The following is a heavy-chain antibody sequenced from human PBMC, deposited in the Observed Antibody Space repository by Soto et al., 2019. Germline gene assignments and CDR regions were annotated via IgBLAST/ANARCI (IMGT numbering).Heavy chain of an antibody. CDR1: GDTVSSNSVA. CDR2: TYYRSRWYS. V-gene: IGHV6-1*01. D-gene: IGHD2-15*01. Sequence: SETLSLTCVGSGDTVSSNSVAWNWVRQSPSRGLEWLGRTYYRSRWYSDYAVSVRSRIDINADTSKNQVSLQLNSVTPEDTAVYYCARSEEDSDYYYYGMDVWGQGTTVTVSS. CDR3: ARSEEDSDYYYYGMDV. J-gene: IGHJ6*02.